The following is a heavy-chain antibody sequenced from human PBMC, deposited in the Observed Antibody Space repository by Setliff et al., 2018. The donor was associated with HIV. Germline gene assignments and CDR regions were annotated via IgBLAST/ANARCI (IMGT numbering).Heavy chain of an antibody. CDR3: ARWSCGRATCYDSPYNWFEP. CDR1: GYSSHTYG. V-gene: IGHV1-18*01. CDR2: VSGYSGKT. Sequence: ASVKVSCKASGYSSHTYGFSWVRQVSGQGLEWLGWVSGYSGKTDYEPKFQGRVTMSTDTSTSTIYMELTSLRSDDTAVYYCARWSCGRATCYDSPYNWFEPWGQGTLVTV. D-gene: IGHD2-2*01. J-gene: IGHJ5*02.